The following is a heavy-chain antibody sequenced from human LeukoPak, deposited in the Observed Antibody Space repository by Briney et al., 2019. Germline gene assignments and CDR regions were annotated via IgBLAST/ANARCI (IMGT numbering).Heavy chain of an antibody. CDR3: AREKGTMIRAMAFEM. CDR1: GFTFSAYN. J-gene: IGHJ3*02. V-gene: IGHV3-21*01. D-gene: IGHD3-10*01. Sequence: GGSLRLSCAASGFTFSAYNMNWVRQAPGKGLEWVSSISSSSSYIYYADSVKGRFTISRDNAKNSLYLQINSLRAEDTAVYYCAREKGTMIRAMAFEMWGQGTMVTVSS. CDR2: ISSSSSYI.